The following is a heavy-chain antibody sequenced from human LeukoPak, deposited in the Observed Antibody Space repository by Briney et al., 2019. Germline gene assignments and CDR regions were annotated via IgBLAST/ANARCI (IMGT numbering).Heavy chain of an antibody. CDR3: ARDTRGGTYRYNFLDY. CDR1: GFTFINFD. CDR2: IDSSGTVR. D-gene: IGHD3-16*02. J-gene: IGHJ4*02. Sequence: PGGSLRLSCAASGFTFINFDMTWVRQAPGKGLEWLSYIDSSGTVRYYADSVNRRFTVSRDNAKNSLHLQMGSLRAEDTAVYYCARDTRGGTYRYNFLDYWGLGTLVPVSS. V-gene: IGHV3-48*03.